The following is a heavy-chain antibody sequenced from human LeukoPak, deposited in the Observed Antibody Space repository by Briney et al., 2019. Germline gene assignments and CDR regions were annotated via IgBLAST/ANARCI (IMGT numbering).Heavy chain of an antibody. V-gene: IGHV4-59*11. D-gene: IGHD3-10*01. Sequence: SETLSLTCTASGGSISSHYWSWIRQPPGKGLEWIGYIYYSGSTNYNPSLKSRVTISVDTSKNQFSLKLSSVTAADTAVYYCASQRGRLWFGELKASDIWGQGTMVTVSS. CDR2: IYYSGST. CDR3: ASQRGRLWFGELKASDI. J-gene: IGHJ3*02. CDR1: GGSISSHY.